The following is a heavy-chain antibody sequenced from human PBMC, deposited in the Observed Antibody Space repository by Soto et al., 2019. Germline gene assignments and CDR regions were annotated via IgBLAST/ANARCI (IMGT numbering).Heavy chain of an antibody. CDR1: GGSISSYY. J-gene: IGHJ4*02. V-gene: IGHV4-59*08. Sequence: SETMSLTCPVAGGSISSYYWSWIRQPPGKGLEWIGYIYYSGSTNYNPSLKSRVTISVDTSKNQFSLKLSSVTAADTAVYYCARHGTGTAVATLKHYFDYWGQGTLVTVSS. D-gene: IGHD6-19*01. CDR2: IYYSGST. CDR3: ARHGTGTAVATLKHYFDY.